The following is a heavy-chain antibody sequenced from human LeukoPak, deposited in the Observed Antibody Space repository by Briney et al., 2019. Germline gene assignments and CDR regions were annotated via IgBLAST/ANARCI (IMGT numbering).Heavy chain of an antibody. CDR1: GFTFSSYG. J-gene: IGHJ4*02. V-gene: IGHV3-33*01. CDR2: IWYDGSNK. CDR3: ARDQGIVVVPAATFDN. D-gene: IGHD2-2*01. Sequence: PGGSLRLSCAASGFTFSSYGMHWVRQAPGKGLEWVAVIWYDGSNKYYADSVKGRFTISRDNSKNTLYLQMNSLRAEDTAVYYCARDQGIVVVPAATFDNWGQGTLVTVSS.